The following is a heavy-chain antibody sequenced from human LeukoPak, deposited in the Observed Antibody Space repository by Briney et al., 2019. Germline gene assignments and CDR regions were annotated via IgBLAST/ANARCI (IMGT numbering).Heavy chain of an antibody. CDR3: ARDGGYGHYDY. D-gene: IGHD5-18*01. J-gene: IGHJ4*02. Sequence: SETLSLTCAVSGDSINSYYWSWVRQPPGKGLEWIGYIYHSGRTFYNPSLKSRVTISVDTSKNQISLEVTSVTAADTAVYYCARDGGYGHYDYWGRGTLVTVSS. V-gene: IGHV4-59*12. CDR1: GDSINSYY. CDR2: IYHSGRT.